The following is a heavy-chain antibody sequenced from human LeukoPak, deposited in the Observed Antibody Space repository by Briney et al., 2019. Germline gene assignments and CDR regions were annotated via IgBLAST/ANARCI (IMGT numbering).Heavy chain of an antibody. J-gene: IGHJ4*02. CDR2: INEDATTI. CDR1: GFAFSAYW. Sequence: GGSLRLSCAASGFAFSAYWMHWVSQAPGKGLEWVSRINEDATTISYADSVKGRFIISRDNSKKSLYLQMNNLRAEDTAVYYCVRDLVFVWTPGDDFDFWGQGTLVTVSS. CDR3: VRDLVFVWTPGDDFDF. D-gene: IGHD3-16*01. V-gene: IGHV3-74*01.